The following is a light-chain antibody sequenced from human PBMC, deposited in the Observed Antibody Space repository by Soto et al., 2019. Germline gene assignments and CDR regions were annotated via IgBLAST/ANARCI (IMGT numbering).Light chain of an antibody. J-gene: IGKJ1*01. V-gene: IGKV1-6*01. CDR1: QVIRND. Sequence: IQMTQSPSSLSASVGDRVTITCRASQVIRNDLGWYQQKPGKAPKLLIYGASNLQSGVPSRFSGSGSGTDFTLTITSLQPEDFATYYCLHDHNYPWTFGQGTKVDIK. CDR3: LHDHNYPWT. CDR2: GAS.